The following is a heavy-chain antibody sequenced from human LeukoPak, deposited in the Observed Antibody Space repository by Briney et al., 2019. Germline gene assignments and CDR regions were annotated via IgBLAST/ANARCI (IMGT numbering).Heavy chain of an antibody. V-gene: IGHV4-59*01. CDR3: ARGISAYSSSR. D-gene: IGHD6-19*01. Sequence: PSETLSLTCTVSGGSIRSYHWSWLRQPPGKGLEGIGYIYNSGSTNNSPSLKSRVTILLDTSKNQFSLKLSSVAAADTAVYYCARGISAYSSSRWGQGTLVTVSS. J-gene: IGHJ4*02. CDR1: GGSIRSYH. CDR2: IYNSGST.